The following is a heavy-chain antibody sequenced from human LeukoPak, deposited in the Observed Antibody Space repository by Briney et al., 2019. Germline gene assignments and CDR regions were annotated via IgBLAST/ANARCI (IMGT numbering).Heavy chain of an antibody. D-gene: IGHD3-22*01. CDR3: ARDNYDSSGYYDY. V-gene: IGHV3-23*01. CDR2: ISGSGGTT. CDR1: GFTFSSYA. J-gene: IGHJ4*02. Sequence: GGSLRLSCAASGFTFSSYAMSWVRQAPGKGLEWVSAISGSGGTTYYADSVKGRFTISRDNSKNTLYLQMNSLRAEDTAVYYCARDNYDSSGYYDYWGQGTLVTVSS.